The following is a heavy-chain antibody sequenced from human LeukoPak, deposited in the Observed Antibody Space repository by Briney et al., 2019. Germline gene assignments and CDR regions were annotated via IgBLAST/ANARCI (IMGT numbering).Heavy chain of an antibody. CDR1: GGSISSYY. CDR2: IYYSGST. J-gene: IGHJ4*02. D-gene: IGHD3-22*01. V-gene: IGHV4-59*12. Sequence: SETLSLTCTVSGGSISSYYWSWIRQPPGKGLEWIGYIYYSGSTNYNPSLKSRVTISVDTSKNQFSLKLSSVTAADTAVYYCVIVVVTQNYYFDYWGQGTLVTVSS. CDR3: VIVVVTQNYYFDY.